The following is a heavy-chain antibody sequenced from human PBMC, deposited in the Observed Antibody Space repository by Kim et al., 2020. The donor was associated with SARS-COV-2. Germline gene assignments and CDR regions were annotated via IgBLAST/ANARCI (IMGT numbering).Heavy chain of an antibody. Sequence: SVKVSCKASGGTFSSYAISWVRQAPGQGLEWMGGIIPIFGTANYAQKFQGRVTITADESTSTAYMELSSLRSEDTAVYYCARSDSSGWKLGYYYYYGMDVWGQGTTVTVSS. CDR1: GGTFSSYA. J-gene: IGHJ6*02. V-gene: IGHV1-69*13. D-gene: IGHD6-19*01. CDR3: ARSDSSGWKLGYYYYYGMDV. CDR2: IIPIFGTA.